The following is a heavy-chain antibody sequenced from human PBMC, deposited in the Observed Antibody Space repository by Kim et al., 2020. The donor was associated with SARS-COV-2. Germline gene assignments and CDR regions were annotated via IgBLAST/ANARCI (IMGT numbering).Heavy chain of an antibody. Sequence: GGSLRLSCAASGFTFSSYAMHWVRQAPGKGLEWVAVISYDGSNKYYADSVKGRFTISRDNSKNTLYLQMNSLRAEDTAVYYCAREEDGSGRYTHNWFDPWGEGTLVTVSS. CDR1: GFTFSSYA. J-gene: IGHJ5*02. D-gene: IGHD3-10*01. CDR2: ISYDGSNK. V-gene: IGHV3-30*04. CDR3: AREEDGSGRYTHNWFDP.